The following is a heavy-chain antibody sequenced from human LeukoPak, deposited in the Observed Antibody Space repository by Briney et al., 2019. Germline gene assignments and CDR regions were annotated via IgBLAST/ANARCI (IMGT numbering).Heavy chain of an antibody. J-gene: IGHJ4*02. V-gene: IGHV4-39*01. CDR2: FYYSGST. CDR1: GGSISSSSYY. D-gene: IGHD5-18*01. CDR3: ARRRSGNSYVDY. Sequence: SETLSLTCTVSGGSISSSSYYWGWIRQPPGKGLEWIGSFYYSGSTYYNPSPKSRVTISVDTSKNQFSLKLSSVTATDTAVYYCARRRSGNSYVDYWGQGTLVTVSS.